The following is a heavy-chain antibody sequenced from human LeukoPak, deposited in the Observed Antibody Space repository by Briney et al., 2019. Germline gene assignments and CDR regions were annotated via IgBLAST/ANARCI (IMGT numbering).Heavy chain of an antibody. CDR3: ARVAYGSDTLGFYYYMDV. Sequence: ASVKVSCNASGYTFTSYGIRWVRQAPGQRLEWRGWISAYNGNTNYAQKLQGRVTMTTDTSTITAYMELRSLRSDDTAVYYCARVAYGSDTLGFYYYMDVWGKGTTVTISS. V-gene: IGHV1-18*01. D-gene: IGHD3-10*01. CDR1: GYTFTSYG. J-gene: IGHJ6*03. CDR2: ISAYNGNT.